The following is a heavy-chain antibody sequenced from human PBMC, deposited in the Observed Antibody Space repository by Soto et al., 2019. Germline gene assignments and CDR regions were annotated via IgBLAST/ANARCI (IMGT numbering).Heavy chain of an antibody. CDR3: ARGTHSYSGSHELDA. J-gene: IGHJ5*02. CDR2: ISGSGNSP. Sequence: EVQLVESGGRLVQRGGSLRLSCSGSGFIFGDHVMDWVRQAPGKGLEGVAGISGSGNSPFFRDSVKGRFTISRDNSKNTVYLDMNNLRDEDSAMYFCARGTHSYSGSHELDAWGLGTLVTVSS. D-gene: IGHD1-26*01. V-gene: IGHV3-23*04. CDR1: GFIFGDHV.